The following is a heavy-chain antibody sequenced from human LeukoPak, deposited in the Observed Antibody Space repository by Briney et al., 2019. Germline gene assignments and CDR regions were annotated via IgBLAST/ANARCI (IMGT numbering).Heavy chain of an antibody. V-gene: IGHV3-49*04. D-gene: IGHD3-22*01. CDR2: IRSKAYGGTT. CDR1: GFTFGDYA. CDR3: TRDPMYYYDSSGYFAY. J-gene: IGHJ4*02. Sequence: GGSLRLSCTASGFTFGDYAMSWVRQAPGKGLEWVGFIRSKAYGGTTEYAASVKGRFTISRDDSKSIAYLQMNSLKTEDTAVYYCTRDPMYYYDSSGYFAYWGQGTLVTVSS.